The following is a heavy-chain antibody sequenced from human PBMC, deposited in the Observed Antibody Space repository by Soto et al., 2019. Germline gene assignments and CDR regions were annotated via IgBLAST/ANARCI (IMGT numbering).Heavy chain of an antibody. CDR2: ILSKNDGETT. CDR1: GFTFSDSW. Sequence: GGSLRLSCAASGFTFSDSWMGWVRQAPGKGLEWVGRILSKNDGETTDYAAPVKGRVTISRDDSTNTLHLQMDSLRTEDTAVYYCTTYDYISGIYRYRWAYWGQGTLVTVSS. D-gene: IGHD3-16*02. CDR3: TTYDYISGIYRYRWAY. V-gene: IGHV3-15*01. J-gene: IGHJ4*02.